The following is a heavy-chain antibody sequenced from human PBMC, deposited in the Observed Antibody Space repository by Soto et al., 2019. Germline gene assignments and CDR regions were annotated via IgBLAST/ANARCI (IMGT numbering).Heavy chain of an antibody. D-gene: IGHD3-10*01. Sequence: EVQLLESGGGLVQPGGSLRLSCAASGFTFSSFAMSWVRRAPGKGLEWVSAISGSGGSTLYADSVKGRFTISRDNSKNTLYLKMNSLRAEDTFVYDCAKDATLRGSGNYWTVIIFDYCGQGTLVTVSS. CDR1: GFTFSSFA. J-gene: IGHJ4*02. CDR3: AKDATLRGSGNYWTVIIFDY. CDR2: ISGSGGST. V-gene: IGHV3-23*01.